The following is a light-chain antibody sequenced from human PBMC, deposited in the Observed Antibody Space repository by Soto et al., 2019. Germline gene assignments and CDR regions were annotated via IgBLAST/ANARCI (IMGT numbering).Light chain of an antibody. V-gene: IGKV3-20*01. CDR2: GTS. Sequence: EIVMTQSPATLSVSPGERATLSCRASQSVSSNLAWYQQKPGQALRLLIYGTSSRATGIPDRFSGRGSGTDFTLTVSRLEPEDFAVYYCQQYSSSSWTFGQGTKV. CDR1: QSVSSN. CDR3: QQYSSSSWT. J-gene: IGKJ1*01.